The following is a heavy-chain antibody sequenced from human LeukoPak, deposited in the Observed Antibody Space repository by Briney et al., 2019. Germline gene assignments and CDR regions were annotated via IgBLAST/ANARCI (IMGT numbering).Heavy chain of an antibody. CDR2: INHSGST. D-gene: IGHD5-12*01. J-gene: IGHJ3*02. CDR1: GGSFSGYY. CDR3: ARVGGVRLWLRSRGGAFDI. V-gene: IGHV4-34*01. Sequence: SETPSLTCAVYGGSFSGYYWSWIRQPPGKGLEWIGEINHSGSTNYNPSLKSRVTISVDTSKNQFSLKLSSVTAADTAVYYCARVGGVRLWLRSRGGAFDIWGQGTMVTVSS.